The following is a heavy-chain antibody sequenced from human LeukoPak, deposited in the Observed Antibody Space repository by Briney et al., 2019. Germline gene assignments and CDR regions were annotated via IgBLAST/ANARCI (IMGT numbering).Heavy chain of an antibody. V-gene: IGHV1-2*02. Sequence: ASVKVSCKASGYTFTGYYMHWVRQAPGQGLEWMGWINPNSGGTNYAQKFQGRVTMTRDTSISTAYMELSRLRSDDTAVYYCARELLAVAGRGPDDYWGQGTLVTVSS. CDR1: GYTFTGYY. J-gene: IGHJ4*02. D-gene: IGHD6-19*01. CDR2: INPNSGGT. CDR3: ARELLAVAGRGPDDY.